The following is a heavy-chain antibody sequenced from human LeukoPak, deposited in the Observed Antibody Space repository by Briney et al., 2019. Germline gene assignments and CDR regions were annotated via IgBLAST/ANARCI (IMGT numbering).Heavy chain of an antibody. CDR2: IIPIFGTA. Sequence: SVKVSCKASGGTFSSYAISWVRQAPGQGLEWMGGIIPIFGTANYAQKFQGRVTITTDESTSTAYMELSSLRSEDTAVYYCARVTRGYSSRGDYYYYMDVWGKGTTVTVS. D-gene: IGHD5-18*01. CDR3: ARVTRGYSSRGDYYYYMDV. V-gene: IGHV1-69*05. CDR1: GGTFSSYA. J-gene: IGHJ6*03.